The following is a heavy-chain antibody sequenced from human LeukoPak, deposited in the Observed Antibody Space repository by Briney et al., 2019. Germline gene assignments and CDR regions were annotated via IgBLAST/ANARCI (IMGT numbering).Heavy chain of an antibody. V-gene: IGHV3-53*01. J-gene: IGHJ1*01. CDR2: IYSGGST. Sequence: GGSLRLSSAASGFTVSSNYRSWVRQAPGKGLEWVSIIYSGGSTDYADSVKGRFTISRDNSKNTLYLQMNSLRVEDTAVYYCARDQAPPSVAAWSYFQHWGQGTLVTVSS. D-gene: IGHD6-19*01. CDR3: ARDQAPPSVAAWSYFQH. CDR1: GFTVSSNY.